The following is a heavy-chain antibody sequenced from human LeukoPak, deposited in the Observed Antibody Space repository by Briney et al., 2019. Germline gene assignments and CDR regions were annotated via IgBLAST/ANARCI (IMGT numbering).Heavy chain of an antibody. CDR1: GGSFSGYY. CDR2: INHSGST. J-gene: IGHJ3*02. V-gene: IGHV4-34*01. CDR3: ARGYDAFDI. Sequence: SETLSLTCAVYGGSFSGYYWSWIRQPPGKGLEWIGEINHSGSTNYNPSLKSRVTISVDTSKNQFSLKLSSVTAADTAVYYCARGYDAFDIWGQGTMVTVSS.